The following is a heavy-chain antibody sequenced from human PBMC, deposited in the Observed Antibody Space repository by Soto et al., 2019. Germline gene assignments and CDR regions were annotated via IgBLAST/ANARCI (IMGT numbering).Heavy chain of an antibody. D-gene: IGHD3-9*01. Sequence: ASVKVSCTASGYTFTSYGISWVRQAPGQGLEWMGWISAYNGNTNYAQKLQGRVTMTTDTSTSTAYMELRSLRSDDTAVYYCARGESYYDILTGYYKENWFDPWGQGTLVTVSS. CDR1: GYTFTSYG. CDR3: ARGESYYDILTGYYKENWFDP. CDR2: ISAYNGNT. J-gene: IGHJ5*02. V-gene: IGHV1-18*01.